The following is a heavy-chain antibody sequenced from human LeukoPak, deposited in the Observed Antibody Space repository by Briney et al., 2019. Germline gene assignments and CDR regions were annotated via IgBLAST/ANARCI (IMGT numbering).Heavy chain of an antibody. CDR3: ARVSDYYYYYGMDV. CDR1: GYTFTGYY. Sequence: GASVKVSCKASGYTFTGYYMHWVRQAPGQGLEWMGWTNPNSGGTNYAQKFQGRVTMTRDTSISTAYMELSRLRSDDTAVYYCARVSDYYYYYGMDVWGQGTTVTVSS. V-gene: IGHV1-2*02. J-gene: IGHJ6*02. CDR2: TNPNSGGT.